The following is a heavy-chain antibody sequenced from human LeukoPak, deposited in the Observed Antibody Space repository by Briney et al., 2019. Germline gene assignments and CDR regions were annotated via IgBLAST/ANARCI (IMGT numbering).Heavy chain of an antibody. V-gene: IGHV3-23*01. D-gene: IGHD1-26*01. CDR3: AKGYGWEASYYYYYMDV. Sequence: GGSLRLSCAASGFTFSSYGMSWVRQAPGKGLEWVSGISGSGGTTYYADSVKGRFTISRDNSKITLYLQMNSLRAEDTAVYYCAKGYGWEASYYYYYMDVWGKGTTVTISS. CDR2: ISGSGGTT. J-gene: IGHJ6*03. CDR1: GFTFSSYG.